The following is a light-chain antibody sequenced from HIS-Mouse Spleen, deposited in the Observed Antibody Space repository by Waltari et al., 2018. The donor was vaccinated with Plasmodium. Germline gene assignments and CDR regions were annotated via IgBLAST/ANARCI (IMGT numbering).Light chain of an antibody. CDR3: MIWHSSAWV. CDR1: SGINVGTYR. J-gene: IGLJ3*02. V-gene: IGLV5-45*03. CDR2: YKSDSDN. Sequence: QAVLTQPSSLSASPGASASLTCTLRSGINVGTYRIYWYQHKPGSPPQYLLRYKSDSDNQQGSGVPIRFSGSKDASANAGILLISGLQSEDEADYYCMIWHSSAWVFGGGTKLTVL.